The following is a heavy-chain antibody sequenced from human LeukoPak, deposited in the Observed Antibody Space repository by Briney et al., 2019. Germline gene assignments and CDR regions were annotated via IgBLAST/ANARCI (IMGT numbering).Heavy chain of an antibody. CDR1: GFTGSSYW. CDR3: ARVSGWSWGVFDY. J-gene: IGHJ4*02. V-gene: IGHV3-7*01. CDR2: IKQDGSEK. D-gene: IGHD6-19*01. Sequence: PGGSLRLSCAASGFTGSSYWMSWVRQAAGKGLEWVANIKQDGSEKYYVDSVKGRFTISRDNAKNSLYLQMNSLRAEDTAVYYCARVSGWSWGVFDYWGQGTLVTVSS.